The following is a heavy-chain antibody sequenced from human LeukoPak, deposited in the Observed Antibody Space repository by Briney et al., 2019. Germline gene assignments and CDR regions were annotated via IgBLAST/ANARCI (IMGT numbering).Heavy chain of an antibody. J-gene: IGHJ6*03. D-gene: IGHD4-17*01. Sequence: GGSLRLSCAASGFTFSINGMNWVRQAPGKGLEWVSSISSSSSYIYYADSVKGRFTISRDNAKNSLYLQMNSLRAEDTAVYYCARDPRSTVTTRYYYYYMDVWGKGTTVTVSS. CDR1: GFTFSING. CDR3: ARDPRSTVTTRYYYYYMDV. V-gene: IGHV3-21*01. CDR2: ISSSSSYI.